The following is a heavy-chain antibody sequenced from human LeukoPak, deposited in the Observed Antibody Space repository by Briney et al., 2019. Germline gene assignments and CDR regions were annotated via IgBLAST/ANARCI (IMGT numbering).Heavy chain of an antibody. D-gene: IGHD6-6*01. J-gene: IGHJ5*02. CDR2: LYSSGST. V-gene: IGHV4-59*08. CDR3: ATHSSSSRGWFDP. Sequence: PSETLSLTCTVSGGSISSYYWSWIRQPPGKGLEWIGYLYSSGSTLYNPFLNTRLPISVDPSKHQFSLRLSSVTAADTAVYYCATHSSSSRGWFDPWGQGTLVTVSS. CDR1: GGSISSYY.